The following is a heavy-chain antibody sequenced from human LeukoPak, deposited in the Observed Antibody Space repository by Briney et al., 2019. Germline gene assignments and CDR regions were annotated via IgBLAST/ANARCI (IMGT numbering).Heavy chain of an antibody. CDR3: ARESGKFDY. J-gene: IGHJ4*02. CDR1: GLPIAGFA. Sequence: GGSLRLSCVASGLPIAGFAMHWVRQAPGKGLEWVSLISGDGVSTFYADSVKGRFSISRDNSKNSLSLEMNSLRTEDTAVYYCARESGKFDYWGQGTLVAVSS. CDR2: ISGDGVST. V-gene: IGHV3-43*02.